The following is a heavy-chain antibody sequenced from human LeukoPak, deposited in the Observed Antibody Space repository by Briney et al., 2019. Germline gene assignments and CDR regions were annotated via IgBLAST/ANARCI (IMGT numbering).Heavy chain of an antibody. CDR3: ARAGVLRYLGD. V-gene: IGHV3-66*01. Sequence: GGTLRLSCAASGFTVSSNYMSWVRQPPAKGLEWVSVIYSGGSTYYADSVKGRFTISRDNSKNTVYLQLNSLGAEDTAIYYCARAGVLRYLGDWGQGTLVTVSS. CDR2: IYSGGST. CDR1: GFTVSSNY. J-gene: IGHJ4*02. D-gene: IGHD3-9*01.